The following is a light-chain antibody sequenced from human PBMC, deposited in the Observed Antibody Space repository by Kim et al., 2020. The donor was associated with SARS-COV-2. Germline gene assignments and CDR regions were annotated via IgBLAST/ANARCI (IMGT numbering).Light chain of an antibody. V-gene: IGKV1-9*01. CDR2: DAT. Sequence: ASGGDRVTIPCRASQGISSYLAWYRQIPGKAPNLLIYDATTLQSGVPSRFSGGGSGTDFTLTISSLQPEDFATYYCQQLNSFPPVFGPGTKVDIK. CDR3: QQLNSFPPV. J-gene: IGKJ3*01. CDR1: QGISSY.